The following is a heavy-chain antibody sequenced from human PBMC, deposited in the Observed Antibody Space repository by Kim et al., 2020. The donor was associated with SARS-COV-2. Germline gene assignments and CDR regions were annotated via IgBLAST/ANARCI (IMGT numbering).Heavy chain of an antibody. CDR2: IYFTGIT. D-gene: IGHD4-17*01. V-gene: IGHV4-4*07. CDR1: GVSITTYY. CDR3: VRSYSDPYFYDS. J-gene: IGHJ4*02. Sequence: SETLSPTCTVSGVSITTYYWSWIRQAAGRGLEWIGRIYFTGITKYNPSLESRVTMSIDTSTSQFSLTLTSVTAADTAVYYCVRSYSDPYFYDSWGQGTLVTVT.